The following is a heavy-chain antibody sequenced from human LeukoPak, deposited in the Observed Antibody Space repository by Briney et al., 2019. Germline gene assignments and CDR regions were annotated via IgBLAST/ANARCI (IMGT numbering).Heavy chain of an antibody. CDR1: GGSISSYY. CDR2: IYTSGST. Sequence: SETLSLTCTVSGGSISSYYCSWIRQPAGKGLEWIGRIYTSGSTNYNPSLKSRVTMSVDTSKNQFSLKLSSVTAADTAVYYCAREVVVVVPAATVWFDPWGQGTLVTVSS. CDR3: AREVVVVVPAATVWFDP. J-gene: IGHJ5*02. D-gene: IGHD2-2*01. V-gene: IGHV4-4*07.